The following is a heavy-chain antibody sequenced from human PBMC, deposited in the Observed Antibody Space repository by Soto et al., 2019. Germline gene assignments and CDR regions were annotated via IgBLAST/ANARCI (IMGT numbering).Heavy chain of an antibody. D-gene: IGHD6-19*01. J-gene: IGHJ5*02. CDR3: ARYLIVDSSGWYASWFDP. CDR1: GGTFSSYA. CDR2: IIPIFGTA. Sequence: QVQLVQSGAEVKKPGSSVKVSFKASGGTFSSYAISWVRPSPGQGLEWMGGIIPIFGTANYAQKFQGRVTMTADDSTSTAYRELSSVRSEDTAVYYCARYLIVDSSGWYASWFDPWGQGTLVTVSS. V-gene: IGHV1-69*01.